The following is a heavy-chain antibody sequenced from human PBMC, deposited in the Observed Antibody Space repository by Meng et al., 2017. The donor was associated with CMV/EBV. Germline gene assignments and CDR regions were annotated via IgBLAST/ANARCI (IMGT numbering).Heavy chain of an antibody. Sequence: SETLSPTFTVPGGSISSSSYYWGWIRQPPGKGLECIVSIYYSGSTYYNPSLKSRVTISVDTSKNQFSLKLSSVTAADTAVYYCATIMITFGGVIAKKSDYWGQGTLVTVSS. CDR3: ATIMITFGGVIAKKSDY. J-gene: IGHJ4*02. CDR1: GGSISSSSYY. V-gene: IGHV4-39*07. CDR2: IYYSGST. D-gene: IGHD3-16*02.